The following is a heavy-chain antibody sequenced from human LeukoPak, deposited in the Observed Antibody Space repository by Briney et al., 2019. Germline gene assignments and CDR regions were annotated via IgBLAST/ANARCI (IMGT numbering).Heavy chain of an antibody. CDR3: ARVGGGGSYSDY. V-gene: IGHV1-46*01. J-gene: IGHJ4*02. D-gene: IGHD1-26*01. CDR1: GYTFTSYY. Sequence: ASVKVSCKASGYTFTSYYLGWVRQAPGQGLEWMGVVNPSGDNTGYARKFQGRVTMTRDTSTSTLYMELSSLGYEDTAVYYCARVGGGGSYSDYWGQGTPVTVSS. CDR2: VNPSGDNT.